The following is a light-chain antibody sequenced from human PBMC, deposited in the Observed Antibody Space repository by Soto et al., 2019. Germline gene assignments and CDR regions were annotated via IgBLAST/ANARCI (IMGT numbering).Light chain of an antibody. Sequence: DIQMTQSPSTLSATAGDRVTITCRASQSISSWLAWYQHKPGKAPKLLINDASNLDSGVPSRFSGSGSGTEFSLTISNLQPDDFATYYCQQYENYWTFGQGTKVDIK. CDR3: QQYENYWT. CDR1: QSISSW. CDR2: DAS. J-gene: IGKJ1*01. V-gene: IGKV1-5*01.